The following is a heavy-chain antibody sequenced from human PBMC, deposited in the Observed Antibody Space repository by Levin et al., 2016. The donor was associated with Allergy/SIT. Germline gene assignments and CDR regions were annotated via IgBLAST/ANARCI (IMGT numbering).Heavy chain of an antibody. Sequence: QAPGKGLEWVGFIRSKAYGGTTEYAASVKGRFTISRDDSKSIAYLQMNSLKTEDTAVYYCTREVGYYDSSGYYNYGMDVWGQGTTVTVSS. V-gene: IGHV3-49*02. J-gene: IGHJ6*02. CDR3: TREVGYYDSSGYYNYGMDV. CDR2: IRSKAYGGTT. D-gene: IGHD3-22*01.